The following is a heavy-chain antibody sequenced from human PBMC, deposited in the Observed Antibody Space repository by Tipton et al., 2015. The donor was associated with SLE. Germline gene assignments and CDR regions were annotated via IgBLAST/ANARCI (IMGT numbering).Heavy chain of an antibody. CDR1: RYSISSGYY. D-gene: IGHD5-18*01. CDR3: ARVDTAMVAYDY. J-gene: IGHJ4*02. V-gene: IGHV4-38-2*02. CDR2: IYHSGST. Sequence: GLVKPSETLSLTCIVSRYSISSGYYWGWIRQPPGKGLEWIGYIYHSGSTYYNPSLKSRVTISVDTSKNQFSLKPSSVTAADTAVYYCARVDTAMVAYDYWGQGTLVTVSS.